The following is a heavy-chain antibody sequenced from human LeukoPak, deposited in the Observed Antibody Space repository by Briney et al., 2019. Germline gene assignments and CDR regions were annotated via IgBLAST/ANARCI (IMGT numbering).Heavy chain of an antibody. V-gene: IGHV3-53*01. CDR1: GFTVSSNY. CDR3: ARERWLGAFDI. J-gene: IGHJ3*02. D-gene: IGHD5-24*01. Sequence: GGSLRLSCAASGFTVSSNYMSWVRQAPGKGLEWVSVIYSGGSTYYADSVKGRFTISRDNSKNTLYLQMNSLRAEDTAVYYCARERWLGAFDIWGQGTMVTVSS. CDR2: IYSGGST.